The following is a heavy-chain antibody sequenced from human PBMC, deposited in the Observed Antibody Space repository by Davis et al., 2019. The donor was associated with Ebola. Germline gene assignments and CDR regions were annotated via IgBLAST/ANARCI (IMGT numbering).Heavy chain of an antibody. J-gene: IGHJ2*01. Sequence: SVKVSCKASGGTFSSYAISWVRQAPGQGLEWMGGIIPIFGTANYAQKFQGRVTITADKSTSTAYMELSSLKASDTAMYYCARRVATSFWYFDLWGRGTLVTVSS. D-gene: IGHD5-12*01. CDR3: ARRVATSFWYFDL. CDR1: GGTFSSYA. CDR2: IIPIFGTA. V-gene: IGHV1-69*06.